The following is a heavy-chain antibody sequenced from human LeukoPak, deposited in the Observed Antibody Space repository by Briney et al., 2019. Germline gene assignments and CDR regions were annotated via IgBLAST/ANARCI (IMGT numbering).Heavy chain of an antibody. CDR2: INHSGST. J-gene: IGHJ4*02. CDR1: GGSISGYY. CDR3: ARRVWELGV. V-gene: IGHV4-34*01. D-gene: IGHD7-27*01. Sequence: SETLSLTCTVSGGSISGYYWSWIRQPPGKGLEWIGEINHSGSTNYNPSLKSRVTISVDTSKNQFSLKLSSVTAADTAVYYCARRVWELGVWGQGTLVTVSS.